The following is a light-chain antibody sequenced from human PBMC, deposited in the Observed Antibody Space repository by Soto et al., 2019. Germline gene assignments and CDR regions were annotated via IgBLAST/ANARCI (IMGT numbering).Light chain of an antibody. V-gene: IGKV1-5*01. CDR1: QSINSW. CDR3: QQYETFSGT. CDR2: DAS. Sequence: DIQMTQSPSTLSASVGDRVTVTWRASQSINSWLAWYQQKPGKAPKLLIYDASSLQSGVPSRFTGSGFGAEFTLTISSLQPDDFATYYCQQYETFSGTFGPGTKVDIK. J-gene: IGKJ1*01.